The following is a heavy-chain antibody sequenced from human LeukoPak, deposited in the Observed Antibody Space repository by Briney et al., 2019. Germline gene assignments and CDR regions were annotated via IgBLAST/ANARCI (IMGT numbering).Heavy chain of an antibody. V-gene: IGHV4-59*01. J-gene: IGHJ4*02. Sequence: SETLSLTCTVSGGSISSYYWSWIRQPPGKGLEWIGYIYYSGSTNYNPSLKSRVTISVDTSKNQFSLKLSSVTAADTAVYYCARAKAAAGSFIGYFDYWGQGTLVTVSS. D-gene: IGHD6-13*01. CDR1: GGSISSYY. CDR2: IYYSGST. CDR3: ARAKAAAGSFIGYFDY.